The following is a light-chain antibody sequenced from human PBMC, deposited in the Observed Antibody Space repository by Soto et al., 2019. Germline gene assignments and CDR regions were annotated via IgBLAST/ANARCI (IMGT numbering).Light chain of an antibody. CDR1: QNINNW. CDR2: AAS. V-gene: IGKV1-5*01. Sequence: DIQMTQSPSTLSASVGVRVTIACRASQNINNWLAWYQQKPGKAPKLLIYAASSLESGVPSRFSGSRSGTEFTLTISSLQPDDCATYFCQHYESNPWTFGQGTKVELK. J-gene: IGKJ1*01. CDR3: QHYESNPWT.